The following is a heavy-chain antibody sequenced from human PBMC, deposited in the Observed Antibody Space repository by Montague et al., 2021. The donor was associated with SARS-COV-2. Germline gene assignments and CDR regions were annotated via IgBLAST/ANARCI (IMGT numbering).Heavy chain of an antibody. CDR2: XDWDDDK. Sequence: PALVKPTQTLTLTCTFSGFSLSTSGMCVSWIRQPPGKALEWLTLXDWDDDKYYSTSLKTRLTISKDTSKNQVVLTMTNMDPVDTATYYCARCYGTTVVTRAFDYWGQGTLVTVSS. V-gene: IGHV2-70*01. CDR3: ARCYGTTVVTRAFDY. D-gene: IGHD4-23*01. CDR1: GFSLSTSGMC. J-gene: IGHJ4*02.